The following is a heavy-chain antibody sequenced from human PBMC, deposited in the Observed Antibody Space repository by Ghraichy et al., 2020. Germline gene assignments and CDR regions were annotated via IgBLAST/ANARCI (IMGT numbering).Heavy chain of an antibody. J-gene: IGHJ6*02. V-gene: IGHV4-59*01. CDR2: IYYSGST. CDR1: GGSISSYY. Sequence: SQTLSLTCTVSGGSISSYYWSWIRQPPGKGLEWIGYIYYSGSTNYNPSLKSRVTISVDTSKNQFSLKLSSVTAADTAVYYCARARDDYGDYYYYDFDVWGQGTTVTVSS. CDR3: ARARDDYGDYYYYDFDV. D-gene: IGHD4-17*01.